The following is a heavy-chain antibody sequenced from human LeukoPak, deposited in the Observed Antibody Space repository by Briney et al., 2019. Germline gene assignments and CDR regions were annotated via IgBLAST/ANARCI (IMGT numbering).Heavy chain of an antibody. CDR2: IDNDGGST. J-gene: IGHJ4*02. V-gene: IGHV3-74*01. CDR3: ARGLRGPDY. Sequence: GGSLRLSCAASGFTFHSYWMHWVRQAPGKGLVWVSRIDNDGGSTTYADSVKGRFTISRDNSKNTMFLQMNRLRDEDTAVYYCARGLRGPDYWGQGTLVTVSS. CDR1: GFTFHSYW.